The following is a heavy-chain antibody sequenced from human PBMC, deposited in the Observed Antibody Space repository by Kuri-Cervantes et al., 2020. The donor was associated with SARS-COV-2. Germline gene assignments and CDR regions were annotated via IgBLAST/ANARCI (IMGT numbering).Heavy chain of an antibody. V-gene: IGHV1-2*02. CDR2: INPNSGGT. J-gene: IGHJ5*02. CDR1: GDTFTGYY. CDR3: ARDYYGSGSYLGLVAGWFDP. Sequence: ASVKVSCKASGDTFTGYYMHWVRQAPGQGLEWMGWINPNSGGTNYAQKFQGRVTMTRDTSISTAYMELSRLRSDDTAVYYCARDYYGSGSYLGLVAGWFDPWGQGTLVTVSS. D-gene: IGHD3-10*01.